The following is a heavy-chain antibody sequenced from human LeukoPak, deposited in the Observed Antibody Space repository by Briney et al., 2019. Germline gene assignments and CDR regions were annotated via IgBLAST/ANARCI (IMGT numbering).Heavy chain of an antibody. CDR2: ISGSGDRT. V-gene: IGHV3-23*01. D-gene: IGHD2-15*01. J-gene: IGHJ4*02. CDR3: AKGRFCTGSGCCSTAPDY. Sequence: GGSLRLSCEASGFTFSSYAMSWVRQAPGKGLEWVSAISGSGDRTYYADSVRGRFSISRDSSKSTLFLQMDSLRAEDTAVYYCAKGRFCTGSGCCSTAPDYWGQGTLVTVSS. CDR1: GFTFSSYA.